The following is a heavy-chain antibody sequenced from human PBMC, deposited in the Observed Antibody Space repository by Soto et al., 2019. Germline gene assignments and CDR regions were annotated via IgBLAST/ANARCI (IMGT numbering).Heavy chain of an antibody. J-gene: IGHJ2*01. V-gene: IGHV4-31*03. CDR2: IYYSGST. CDR3: ARITMVREYWYFDL. D-gene: IGHD3-10*01. CDR1: GGSISSGDYY. Sequence: QVQLQESGPGLVKPSQTLSLTCTVSGGSISSGDYYWSWIRQHPGKGLEWIGYIYYSGSTYYNPSRKSRVTISVDTSKNQFSLKLTSVTAADTAVYYCARITMVREYWYFDLWGRGTLVTVSS.